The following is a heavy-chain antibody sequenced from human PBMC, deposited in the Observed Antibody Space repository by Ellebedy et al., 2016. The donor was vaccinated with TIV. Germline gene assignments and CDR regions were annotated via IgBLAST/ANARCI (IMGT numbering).Heavy chain of an antibody. V-gene: IGHV4-61*01. CDR2: IYYSGNT. J-gene: IGHJ4*02. Sequence: MPSETLSLTCTVPGGSVTSSNYYWSWIRQPPGKRLEWIGHIYYSGNTNFSPSLKTRVTISVDTSKNQFSLKLNSVTAADTAGYYCARENYDILTGGIDCWGQGTPVTVSS. D-gene: IGHD3-9*01. CDR1: GGSVTSSNYY. CDR3: ARENYDILTGGIDC.